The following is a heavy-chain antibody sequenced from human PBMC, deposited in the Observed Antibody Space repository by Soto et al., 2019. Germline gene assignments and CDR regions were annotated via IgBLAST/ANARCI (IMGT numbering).Heavy chain of an antibody. Sequence: ASVKVSSKASGYTFATYSVHWVRQAPGQGLEWMGWINAGNGNTKYSKKFQGRVTITRDTSASTAYMELRCLRFEDTAVYYCARDCLRSKGYYYYYGKDVCSQRTTVTVSS. CDR3: ARDCLRSKGYYYYYGKDV. CDR1: GYTFATYS. J-gene: IGHJ6*02. D-gene: IGHD4-17*01. CDR2: INAGNGNT. V-gene: IGHV1-3*01.